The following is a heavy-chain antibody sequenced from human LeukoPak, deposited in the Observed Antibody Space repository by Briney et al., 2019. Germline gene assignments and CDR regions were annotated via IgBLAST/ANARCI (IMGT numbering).Heavy chain of an antibody. J-gene: IGHJ4*02. CDR3: AREPRYSAFDRVLDY. V-gene: IGHV1-69*13. Sequence: SVKVSCKASGYSFVLYGISWVRQAPGQGLEWMGGIIPIFGTANYAQIFQGRVTITADESTSTAYMELRSLRSEDTAVYYCAREPRYSAFDRVLDYWGQGTLVTVSS. CDR1: GYSFVLYG. D-gene: IGHD5-12*01. CDR2: IIPIFGTA.